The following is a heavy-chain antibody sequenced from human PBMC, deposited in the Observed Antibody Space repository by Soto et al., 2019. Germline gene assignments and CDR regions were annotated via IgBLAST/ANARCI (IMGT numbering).Heavy chain of an antibody. CDR3: SRHDRAPEERNIHRSDP. Sequence: SWETLSLSCTVSGGSIYDDTTFWGWIRQTPGKGLEWVGSVDYLGTTYSHPSLKSRLSISIDTSENQFSRELTSVTAEDTAVYYWSRHDRAPEERNIHRSDPWGQGTLVTVSS. D-gene: IGHD1-1*01. J-gene: IGHJ5*02. CDR2: VDYLGTT. V-gene: IGHV4-39*01. CDR1: GGSIYDDTTF.